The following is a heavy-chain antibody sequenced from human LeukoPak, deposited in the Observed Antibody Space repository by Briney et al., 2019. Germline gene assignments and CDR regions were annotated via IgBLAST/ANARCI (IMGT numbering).Heavy chain of an antibody. CDR2: ISYDGSNK. V-gene: IGHV3-30-3*02. J-gene: IGHJ4*02. CDR1: GFTFSSYA. D-gene: IGHD3-22*01. Sequence: PGGSLRLSCAASGFTFSSYAMHWVRQAPGKGLEWVAVISYDGSNKYYADSVKGRFTISRDNSKNTLYLQMNSLRADDTAVYYCAKLTDSSGSDYWGQGTLVTVSS. CDR3: AKLTDSSGSDY.